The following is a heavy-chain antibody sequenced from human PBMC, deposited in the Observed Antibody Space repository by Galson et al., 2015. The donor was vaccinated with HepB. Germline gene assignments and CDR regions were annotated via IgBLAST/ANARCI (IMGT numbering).Heavy chain of an antibody. V-gene: IGHV5-51*01. CDR2: IYPGDSDT. J-gene: IGHJ4*02. CDR3: ARLSGNYFFDY. D-gene: IGHD1-26*01. Sequence: QSGAEVKKPGESLKISCKGSGYSFTSYWIGWVRQMPGKGLEWMGIIYPGDSDTRYSPSFQGLVTISADKSITPAYLQWSSLKASDPAIYYCARLSGNYFFDYWGQGTLVTVSS. CDR1: GYSFTSYW.